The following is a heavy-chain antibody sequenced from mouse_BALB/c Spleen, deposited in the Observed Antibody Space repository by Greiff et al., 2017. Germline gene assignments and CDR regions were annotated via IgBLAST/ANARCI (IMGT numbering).Heavy chain of an antibody. CDR1: GYTFTSYW. CDR3: TIFITTRYFDV. D-gene: IGHD1-2*01. CDR2: IYPGNSDT. Sequence: EVQLQQSGTVLARPGASVKMSCKASGYTFTSYWMHWVKQRPGQGLEWIGAIYPGNSDTSYNQKFKGKAKLTAVTSTSTAYMELSSLTNEDSAVYYCTIFITTRYFDVWGAGTTVTVSS. J-gene: IGHJ1*01. V-gene: IGHV1-5*01.